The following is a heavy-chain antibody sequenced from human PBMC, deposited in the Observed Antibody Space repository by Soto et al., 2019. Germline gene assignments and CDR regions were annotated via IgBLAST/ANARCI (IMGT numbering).Heavy chain of an antibody. D-gene: IGHD2-15*01. J-gene: IGHJ3*02. CDR1: GYTFTNHA. Sequence: ASVKVSCKASGYTFTNHAMHWVRQAPGQRLEWMGWINAGNGNTKYSQKFQGRVTITRDTSASTAYMELSSLRSEDTAVYYCARARVVVVIAATDAFDIWGQGTMVTVSS. CDR2: INAGNGNT. V-gene: IGHV1-3*01. CDR3: ARARVVVVIAATDAFDI.